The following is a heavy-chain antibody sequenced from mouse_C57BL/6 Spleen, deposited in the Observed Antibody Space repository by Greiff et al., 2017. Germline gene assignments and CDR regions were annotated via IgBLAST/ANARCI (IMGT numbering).Heavy chain of an antibody. V-gene: IGHV1-26*01. CDR3: ARRRGPGGYFDV. CDR1: GYTFTDYY. D-gene: IGHD4-1*01. Sequence: EVQLQQSGPELVKPGASVKISCKASGYTFTDYYMNWVKQSHGKSLEWIGDINPNNGGTSYNQKFKGKATLTVDKSSSTAYMELRSLTSEDSAVYYCARRRGPGGYFDVWGTGTTVTVSS. J-gene: IGHJ1*03. CDR2: INPNNGGT.